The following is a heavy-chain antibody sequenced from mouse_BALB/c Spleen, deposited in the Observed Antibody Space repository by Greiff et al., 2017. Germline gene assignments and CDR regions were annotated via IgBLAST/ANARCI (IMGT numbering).Heavy chain of an antibody. J-gene: IGHJ2*01. CDR1: GFTFSSYA. Sequence: EVKVVESGGGLVKPGGSLKLSCAASGFTFSSYAMSWVRQTPEKRLEWVASISSGGSTYYPDSVKGRFTISRDNARNILYLQMSSLRSEDTAMYYCARGITTDYWGQGTTLTVSS. V-gene: IGHV5-6-5*01. CDR2: ISSGGST. CDR3: ARGITTDY. D-gene: IGHD2-4*01.